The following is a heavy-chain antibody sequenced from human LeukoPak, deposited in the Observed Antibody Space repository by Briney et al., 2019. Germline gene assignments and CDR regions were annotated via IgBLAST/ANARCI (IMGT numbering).Heavy chain of an antibody. Sequence: SETLSLTCTVSGGSISSSSYYWGWIRQPPGKGLEWIGSIYYSGSTYYNPSLKSRVTISVDTSKNQFSLKLSSVTAADTAVYYCARGIGVLRFLEWYQANNYYFDYWGQGTLVTVSS. J-gene: IGHJ4*02. CDR2: IYYSGST. V-gene: IGHV4-39*01. CDR3: ARGIGVLRFLEWYQANNYYFDY. CDR1: GGSISSSSYY. D-gene: IGHD3-3*01.